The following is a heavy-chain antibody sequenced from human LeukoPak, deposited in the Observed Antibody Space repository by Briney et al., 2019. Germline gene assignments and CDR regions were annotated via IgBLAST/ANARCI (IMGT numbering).Heavy chain of an antibody. D-gene: IGHD2-15*01. V-gene: IGHV3-23*01. CDR1: GFTLSSYA. J-gene: IGHJ4*02. Sequence: GGSLRLSCAASGFTLSSYATSWVRQGPGKGLEWVSAISVGGNTYHADSVKGRFTISRDSSKNTLYLQMNSLRAGDAAVYYCAKAPVTTCSGAYCYPFDYWSQGTLVTVSS. CDR2: ISVGGNT. CDR3: AKAPVTTCSGAYCYPFDY.